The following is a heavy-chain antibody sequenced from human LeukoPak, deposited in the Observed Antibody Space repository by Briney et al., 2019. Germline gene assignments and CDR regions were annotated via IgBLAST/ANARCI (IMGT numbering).Heavy chain of an antibody. J-gene: IGHJ3*02. CDR2: INPNSGGT. Sequence: ASVKISCKASGYTFSNYNIHWLRQAPGQGLEWMGWINPNSGGTNYAQKFQGRVTMTRDTSISTAYMELSRLRSDDTAVYYCAREKVVVVAADAFDIWGQGTMVTVSS. D-gene: IGHD2-15*01. CDR1: GYTFSNYN. CDR3: AREKVVVVAADAFDI. V-gene: IGHV1-2*02.